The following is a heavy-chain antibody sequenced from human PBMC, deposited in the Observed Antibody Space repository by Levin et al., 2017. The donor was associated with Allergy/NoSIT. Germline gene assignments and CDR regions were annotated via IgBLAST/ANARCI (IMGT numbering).Heavy chain of an antibody. CDR2: IYYSGST. D-gene: IGHD5-18*01. CDR1: GYSISSSNW. CDR3: ARRPSGYRAIDY. V-gene: IGHV4-28*01. Sequence: LRLSCAVSGYSISSSNWWGWIRQPPGKGLEWIGYIYYSGSTYYNPSLKSRVTMSVDTSKNQFSLKLSSVTAVDTAVYYCARRPSGYRAIDYWGQGTLVTVSS. J-gene: IGHJ4*02.